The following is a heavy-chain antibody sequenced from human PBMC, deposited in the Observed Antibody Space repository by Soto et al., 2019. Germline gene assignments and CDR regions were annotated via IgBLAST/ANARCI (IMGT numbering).Heavy chain of an antibody. CDR1: GYTFTSYA. V-gene: IGHV1-3*01. D-gene: IGHD6-6*01. J-gene: IGHJ5*02. Sequence: VASVKVSCKASGYTFTSYAMHWVRQAPGQRLEWMGWINAGNGNTKYSQKFQGRVTITRDTSASTAYMELSSLRSEDTAVYYCARDLVLRIAGRATNWFDPWGQGTLVTVSS. CDR2: INAGNGNT. CDR3: ARDLVLRIAGRATNWFDP.